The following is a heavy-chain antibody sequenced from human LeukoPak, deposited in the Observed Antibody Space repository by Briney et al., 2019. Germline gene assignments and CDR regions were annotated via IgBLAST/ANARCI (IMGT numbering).Heavy chain of an antibody. J-gene: IGHJ3*02. CDR3: ARSTGSDAFDI. Sequence: SETLSLTCTVSGGSISSGGYYWSWIRQLPGKGLEWIGYIYHSGSTYYNPSLKSRVTISVDRSKNQFSLKLSSVTAADTAVYYCARSTGSDAFDIWGQGTMVTVSS. V-gene: IGHV4-30-2*01. D-gene: IGHD2-15*01. CDR1: GGSISSGGYY. CDR2: IYHSGST.